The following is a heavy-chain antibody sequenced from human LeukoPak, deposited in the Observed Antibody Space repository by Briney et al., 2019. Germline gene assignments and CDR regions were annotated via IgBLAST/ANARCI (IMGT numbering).Heavy chain of an antibody. D-gene: IGHD3-22*01. CDR1: VYTYTGYY. CDR2: INPNSGGT. J-gene: IGHJ4*02. CDR3: ARDPDYYTLDY. V-gene: IGHV1-2*02. Sequence: ASVKVSCKASVYTYTGYYMHWVRQAPGQGLEWMGWINPNSGGTNYAQKFQGRVTMTRDTSISTAYMELSRLRSDDTAVCYCARDPDYYTLDYWGQGTLVTVSS.